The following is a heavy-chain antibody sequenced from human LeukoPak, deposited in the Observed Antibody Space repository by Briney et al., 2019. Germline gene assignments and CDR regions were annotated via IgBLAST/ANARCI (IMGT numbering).Heavy chain of an antibody. J-gene: IGHJ4*02. Sequence: GASVKVSCKASGGIFSSYVFSWVRQAPGQGLEWMGRIIPILGVAHCAQKFQGRVTISADKSTSTAYMELSSLSSEDTGLYYCARDAPHSSFDYWGQGTLVTVSS. V-gene: IGHV1-69*04. CDR1: GGIFSSYV. CDR2: IIPILGVA. D-gene: IGHD6-13*01. CDR3: ARDAPHSSFDY.